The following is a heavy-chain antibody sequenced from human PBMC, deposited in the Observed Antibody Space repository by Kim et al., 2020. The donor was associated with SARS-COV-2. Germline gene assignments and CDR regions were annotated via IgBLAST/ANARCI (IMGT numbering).Heavy chain of an antibody. CDR2: INHSGST. J-gene: IGHJ4*02. D-gene: IGHD3-22*01. Sequence: SETLSLTCAVYGGSFSGYYWSWIRQPPGKGLEWIGEINHSGSTNYNPSLKSRVTISVDTSKNKFSLKLSSVTAADTAVYYCARGPLLYYYDSSGYFHYWGQGTLVTVSS. V-gene: IGHV4-34*01. CDR3: ARGPLLYYYDSSGYFHY. CDR1: GGSFSGYY.